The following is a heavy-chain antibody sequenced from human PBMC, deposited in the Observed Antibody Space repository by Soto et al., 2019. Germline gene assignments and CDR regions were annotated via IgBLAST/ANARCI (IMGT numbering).Heavy chain of an antibody. D-gene: IGHD3-22*01. Sequence: SQTLSLTCAISGDSVSSNSAAWNWIRQSPSRGLEWLGRTYYRSKWYNDYAVSVKSRITINPDTSKNQFSLQLNSVTPEDTAVYYCARVLKNVSPYDSSGYYYYWGQGTLVTVSS. V-gene: IGHV6-1*01. CDR2: TYYRSKWYN. J-gene: IGHJ4*02. CDR3: ARVLKNVSPYDSSGYYYY. CDR1: GDSVSSNSAA.